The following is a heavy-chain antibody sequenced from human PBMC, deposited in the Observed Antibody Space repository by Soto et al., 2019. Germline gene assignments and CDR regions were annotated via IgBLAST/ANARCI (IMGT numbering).Heavy chain of an antibody. V-gene: IGHV3-30-3*01. Sequence: GGSLRLSCAASGFTFSSYAMHWVRQAPGKGLEWVAVISYDGSNKYYADSVKGRFTISRDNSKNTRYRQMNSLKAEDTAVYYCAKGTYYDFWSGYTTPHYYYYYGMDVWGQGTTVTVSS. CDR2: ISYDGSNK. CDR1: GFTFSSYA. D-gene: IGHD3-3*01. J-gene: IGHJ6*02. CDR3: AKGTYYDFWSGYTTPHYYYYYGMDV.